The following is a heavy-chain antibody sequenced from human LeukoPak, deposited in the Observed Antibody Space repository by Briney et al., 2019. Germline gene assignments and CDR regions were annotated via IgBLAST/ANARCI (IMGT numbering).Heavy chain of an antibody. V-gene: IGHV4-34*01. CDR3: ARDSESYSSSWSAPFDY. J-gene: IGHJ4*02. CDR1: GGSFSGYY. D-gene: IGHD6-13*01. CDR2: IKHSGST. Sequence: SETQSLTCAVYGGSFSGYYWSWIRQPPGKGREWIGEIKHSGSTNYNPSLKSRVTISVDTSKNQFSLKLSSVTAAYTAVYYCARDSESYSSSWSAPFDYWGQGTLVTVSS.